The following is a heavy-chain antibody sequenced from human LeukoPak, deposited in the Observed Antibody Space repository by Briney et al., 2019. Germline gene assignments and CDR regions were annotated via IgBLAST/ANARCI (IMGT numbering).Heavy chain of an antibody. V-gene: IGHV3-23*01. Sequence: GGSLRLSCAASGFTFSSYAMSWVRQAPGKGLEWVSAISGSGGSTYYADSVKGRFTISRDSSKNTLYLQMNSLRAEDTAVYYCAKDLDVVVVAATEIDAFDIWGQGTMVTVSS. CDR2: ISGSGGST. CDR1: GFTFSSYA. D-gene: IGHD2-15*01. J-gene: IGHJ3*02. CDR3: AKDLDVVVVAATEIDAFDI.